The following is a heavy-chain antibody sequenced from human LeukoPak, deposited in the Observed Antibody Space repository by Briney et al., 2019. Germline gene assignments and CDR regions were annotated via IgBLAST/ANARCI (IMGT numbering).Heavy chain of an antibody. Sequence: GGSLRLSCAVSGFTFSSYTIIWVRQAPGKGLEWVSSISSRTSYYADSVTGRFTIPRDNANNSVYLQMNSLRVEDTAVYYCVREGGGGYSYDYWGQGTLVTVSS. CDR1: GFTFSSYT. CDR2: ISSRTS. CDR3: VREGGGGYSYDY. V-gene: IGHV3-21*01. D-gene: IGHD5-18*01. J-gene: IGHJ4*02.